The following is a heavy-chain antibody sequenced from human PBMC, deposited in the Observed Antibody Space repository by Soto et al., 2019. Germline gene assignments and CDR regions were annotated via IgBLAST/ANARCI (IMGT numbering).Heavy chain of an antibody. V-gene: IGHV3-9*01. D-gene: IGHD2-15*01. Sequence: EVQLVESGGGLVQPGRSLRLSCATSGFTLSDHAIHWVRQAPGKGLEWVAGIHWHSGNTAYADSVKGRFTISGDNAKNMLYLEMNSLRAEDTAVYYCVRRHSVGGFFHGWGQGTLVTVSS. J-gene: IGHJ4*02. CDR2: IHWHSGNT. CDR1: GFTLSDHA. CDR3: VRRHSVGGFFHG.